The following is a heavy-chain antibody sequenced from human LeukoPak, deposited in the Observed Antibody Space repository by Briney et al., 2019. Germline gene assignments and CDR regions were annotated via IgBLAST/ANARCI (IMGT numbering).Heavy chain of an antibody. J-gene: IGHJ3*02. Sequence: GGSLRLSCAASGFTVSSNYMSWVCQAPGKGLEWVSVIYSGGSTYYADSVKSRFTISRDNSKNTLYLQMNSLRAEDTAVYYCASWLRLDAFDIWGQGRMVTVSS. D-gene: IGHD3-9*01. V-gene: IGHV3-66*01. CDR1: GFTVSSNY. CDR2: IYSGGST. CDR3: ASWLRLDAFDI.